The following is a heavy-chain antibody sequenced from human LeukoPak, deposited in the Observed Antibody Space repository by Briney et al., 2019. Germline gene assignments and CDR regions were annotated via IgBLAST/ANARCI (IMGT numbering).Heavy chain of an antibody. Sequence: PSETLSLTCAVSGGSISSGGYSWSWIRQPPGKGLEWIGYIYHSGSTYYNPSLKSRVTISVDRSKNQFSLKLSSVTAADTAVYSCARVGSEYSSSWYPNWFDPWGQGTLVTVSS. J-gene: IGHJ5*02. D-gene: IGHD6-13*01. V-gene: IGHV4-30-2*01. CDR3: ARVGSEYSSSWYPNWFDP. CDR1: GGSISSGGYS. CDR2: IYHSGST.